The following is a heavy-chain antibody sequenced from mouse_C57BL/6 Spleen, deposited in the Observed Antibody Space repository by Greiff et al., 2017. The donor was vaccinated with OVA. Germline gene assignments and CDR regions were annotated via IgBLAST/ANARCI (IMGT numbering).Heavy chain of an antibody. J-gene: IGHJ2*01. Sequence: QVQLQQPGAELVKPGASVTLSCKASGYTFTSYWMQWVKQRPGQGLEWIGEIDPSDSYTNYNQKFKGKATLTVDTSSSTAYMQLRSLTSEDSAVDYCARSGSDDGYFDYWGQGTTLTVSS. V-gene: IGHV1-50*01. CDR2: IDPSDSYT. D-gene: IGHD2-12*01. CDR3: ARSGSDDGYFDY. CDR1: GYTFTSYW.